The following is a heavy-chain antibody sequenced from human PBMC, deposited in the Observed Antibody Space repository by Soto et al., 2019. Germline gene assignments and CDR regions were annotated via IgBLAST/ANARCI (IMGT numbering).Heavy chain of an antibody. J-gene: IGHJ5*02. CDR2: IYYSGST. CDR1: GGSISSYY. Sequence: PSETLSLTCTVSGGSISSYYWSWIRQPPVKGLEWIGYIYYSGSTNYNPSLKSRVTISVDTSKNQFSLKLSSVTAADTAVYYCARVRAYSSSWYGNWFDPWGQGTLVTVSS. CDR3: ARVRAYSSSWYGNWFDP. D-gene: IGHD6-13*01. V-gene: IGHV4-59*01.